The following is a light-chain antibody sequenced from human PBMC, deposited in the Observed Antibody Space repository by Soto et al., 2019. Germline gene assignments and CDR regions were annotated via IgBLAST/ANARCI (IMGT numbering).Light chain of an antibody. CDR1: SSDVGTYNL. CDR3: CSYAGSRSFRVV. Sequence: QSALAQPASVSGSPGQSITISCTGTSSDVGTYNLVSWYQLHPDKAPKPMIYEGNKRPSGVSNRFSGSKSGNTASLTISGLQAEDEADYYCCSYAGSRSFRVVFGGGTKLTVL. CDR2: EGN. J-gene: IGLJ2*01. V-gene: IGLV2-23*03.